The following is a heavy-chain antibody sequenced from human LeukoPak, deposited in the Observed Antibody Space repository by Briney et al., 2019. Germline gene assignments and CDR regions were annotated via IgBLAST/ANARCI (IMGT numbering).Heavy chain of an antibody. J-gene: IGHJ3*02. CDR3: VRDMYYYDSSGTPLDAFDI. CDR2: INSDGSNT. CDR1: GFTFSSYW. Sequence: GGSLRLSCAASGFTFSSYWMHWVRQAPGKGLVWVSRINSDGSNTSYADSVKGRFTISRDNAKNTLYLQMNSLRAEDTAMYYCVRDMYYYDSSGTPLDAFDIWGQGTMVTVSS. D-gene: IGHD3-22*01. V-gene: IGHV3-74*01.